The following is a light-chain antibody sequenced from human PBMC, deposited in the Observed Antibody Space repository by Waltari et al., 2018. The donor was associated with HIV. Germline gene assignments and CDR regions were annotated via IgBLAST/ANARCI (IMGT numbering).Light chain of an antibody. J-gene: IGLJ2*01. Sequence: SYVLTPPPSVSVAPGQTARITCSASNIGSRPVHWYQQKPGQAPVLVVYHDSDRPSGIPERFSGSNSGNTATLTINRVEAGDEADYYCQVWDSSSESVVFGGGAKLTVL. CDR3: QVWDSSSESVV. CDR2: HDS. V-gene: IGLV3-21*02. CDR1: NIGSRP.